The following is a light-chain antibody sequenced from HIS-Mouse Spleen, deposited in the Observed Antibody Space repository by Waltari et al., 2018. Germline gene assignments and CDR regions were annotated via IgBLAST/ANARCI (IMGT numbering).Light chain of an antibody. CDR1: SSAVGSYTL. Sequence: QSALTQPASVSGSPGQSITISCTGTSSAVGSYTLVSWYQQHPGKAPQLMIYEGSKRPSGVSNRFSGSKSGNTASLTISGLQAEDEADYYCCSYAGSSTVVFGGGTKLTVL. V-gene: IGLV2-23*01. CDR2: EGS. CDR3: CSYAGSSTVV. J-gene: IGLJ2*01.